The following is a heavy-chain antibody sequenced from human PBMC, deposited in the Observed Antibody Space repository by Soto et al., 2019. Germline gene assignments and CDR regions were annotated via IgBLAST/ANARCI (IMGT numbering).Heavy chain of an antibody. CDR2: IYYSGST. V-gene: IGHV4-39*01. D-gene: IGHD5-12*01. CDR1: GGSISSSSYY. Sequence: QLQLQESGPGLVKPSETLSLTCTVSGGSISSSSYYWGWIRQPPGKGLEWIGSIYYSGSTYYNPSLKSRVTISVDTSKNQFSLKLSSVTAADTAVYYCARHKGGYSGYVDYWGQGTLVTVSS. J-gene: IGHJ4*02. CDR3: ARHKGGYSGYVDY.